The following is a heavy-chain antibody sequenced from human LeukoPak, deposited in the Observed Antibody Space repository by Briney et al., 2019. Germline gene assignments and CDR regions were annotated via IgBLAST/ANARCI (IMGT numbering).Heavy chain of an antibody. CDR3: ARGSSRFGY. Sequence: PSETLSLTCAVYGGSFSGYYWSWIRQPPGKGLEWIGEINHSGSTNYNPSFKSRVTISVDTSKNQFSLKLSSATAADTAVYFCARGSSRFGYWGQGTLVTVSS. V-gene: IGHV4-34*01. J-gene: IGHJ4*02. D-gene: IGHD2-2*01. CDR2: INHSGST. CDR1: GGSFSGYY.